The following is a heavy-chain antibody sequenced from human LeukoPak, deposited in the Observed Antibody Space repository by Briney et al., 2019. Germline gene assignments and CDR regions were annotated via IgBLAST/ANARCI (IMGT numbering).Heavy chain of an antibody. Sequence: PSETLSLTCADYGGPFSGYYWSWIRQPPGKGLEWIGEINHSGSTNYNPSLKSRVTISVDTSKNQFSLKLSSVTAADTAVYYCARGARGFYTAMVIYAFDIWGQGTMVTVSS. V-gene: IGHV4-34*01. D-gene: IGHD5-18*01. CDR2: INHSGST. CDR3: ARGARGFYTAMVIYAFDI. CDR1: GGPFSGYY. J-gene: IGHJ3*02.